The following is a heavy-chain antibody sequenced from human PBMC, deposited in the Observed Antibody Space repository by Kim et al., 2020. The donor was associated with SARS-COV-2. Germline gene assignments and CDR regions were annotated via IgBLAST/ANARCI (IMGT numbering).Heavy chain of an antibody. CDR2: ISYDGSNK. D-gene: IGHD2-2*01. CDR1: GFTFSSYG. J-gene: IGHJ4*01. V-gene: IGHV3-30*18. CDR3: AKAYCSSTSCYAPFDY. Sequence: GGSLRLSCAASGFTFSSYGMHLVRQAPGKGLEWVAVISYDGSNKYYADSVKGRFTISRDNSKNTLYLQMNSLRAEDTAVYYCAKAYCSSTSCYAPFDYWG.